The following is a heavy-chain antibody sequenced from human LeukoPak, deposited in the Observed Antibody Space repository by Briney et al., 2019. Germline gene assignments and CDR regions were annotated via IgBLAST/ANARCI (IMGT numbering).Heavy chain of an antibody. CDR2: MKRDGGEK. V-gene: IGHV3-7*03. J-gene: IGHJ5*02. CDR1: TFTFTPGW. Sequence: GGSLRLSCEASTFTFTPGWMSWVRQAPGKGLGWVAMMKRDGGEKHYVDSVRGRFTISRDNAKNSLYLQMDSLRAEDTALYYCARRKTVAGTRWFDPWGQGTLVTVSS. D-gene: IGHD6-19*01. CDR3: ARRKTVAGTRWFDP.